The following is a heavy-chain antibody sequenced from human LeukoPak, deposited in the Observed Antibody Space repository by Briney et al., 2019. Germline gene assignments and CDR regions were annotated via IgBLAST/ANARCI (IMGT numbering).Heavy chain of an antibody. CDR3: ARWFCGGDCYLDS. CDR2: VHYSGST. CDR1: GCSFSSYY. V-gene: IGHV4-59*01. D-gene: IGHD2-21*02. Sequence: PQTLSLTCTVPGCSFSSYYSSWIRQPPGQGLEWIGYVHYSGSTNYNPSLKSRVSTSVDPSKTQFSLKLSSVTAADTALYYCARWFCGGDCYLDSWGQGTLVTVS. J-gene: IGHJ4*02.